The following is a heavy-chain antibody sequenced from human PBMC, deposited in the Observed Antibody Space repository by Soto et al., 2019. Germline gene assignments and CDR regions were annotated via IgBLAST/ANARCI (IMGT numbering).Heavy chain of an antibody. V-gene: IGHV3-48*02. CDR1: GFTFSSYS. D-gene: IGHD3-22*01. CDR3: ARDAPPLAYYYDPTWFDP. Sequence: EVQLVESGGGLVQPGGSLRLSCAASGFTFSSYSMNWVRQAPGKGLEWVSYISSSSSTIYYADSVKGRFTISRDNGKNSLYLQMNSLRDEDTAVYYCARDAPPLAYYYDPTWFDPWGQGTLVTVSS. J-gene: IGHJ5*02. CDR2: ISSSSSTI.